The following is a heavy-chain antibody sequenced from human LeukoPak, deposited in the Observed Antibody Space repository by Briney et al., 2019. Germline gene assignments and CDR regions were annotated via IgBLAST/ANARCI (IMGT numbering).Heavy chain of an antibody. CDR1: GGSISSDNYF. D-gene: IGHD2-21*01. CDR2: IHHNGNA. Sequence: PSETLSLTCTVSGGSISSDNYFWSWVRQPPEKGLEWIGYIHHNGNAHYSPSLKSRVTISVDTSKNQFSLKLSSVTAADTAVYYCARLVPRPPDAFDIWGQGTMVTVSS. J-gene: IGHJ3*02. CDR3: ARLVPRPPDAFDI. V-gene: IGHV4-30-2*03.